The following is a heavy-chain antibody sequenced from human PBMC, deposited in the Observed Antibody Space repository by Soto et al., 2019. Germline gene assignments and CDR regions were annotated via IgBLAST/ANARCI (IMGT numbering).Heavy chain of an antibody. V-gene: IGHV1-69*13. Sequence: VKVSCKASGGTFSSYAISWVRQAPGQGLEWMGGIIPIFGTANYAQKFQGRVTITADESTSTAYMELSSLRSEDTAVYYCARAYYGSGSYRNYYYGMDVWGQGTTVTVS. CDR1: GGTFSSYA. J-gene: IGHJ6*02. CDR3: ARAYYGSGSYRNYYYGMDV. D-gene: IGHD3-10*01. CDR2: IIPIFGTA.